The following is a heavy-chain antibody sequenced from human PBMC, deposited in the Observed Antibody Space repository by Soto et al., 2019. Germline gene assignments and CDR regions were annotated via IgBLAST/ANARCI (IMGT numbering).Heavy chain of an antibody. J-gene: IGHJ4*02. CDR3: NSGSYYSSI. D-gene: IGHD1-26*01. Sequence: PVGSLRLSCAASGFSFSGSAIHWVRQASGKGLEWVGRIRANSNKYATLYAESLKGRFTISRDDSQSTAYLEMNSLKTEDTAVYYCNSGSYYSSIWGQGTLVTVSS. CDR2: IRANSNKYAT. V-gene: IGHV3-73*01. CDR1: GFSFSGSA.